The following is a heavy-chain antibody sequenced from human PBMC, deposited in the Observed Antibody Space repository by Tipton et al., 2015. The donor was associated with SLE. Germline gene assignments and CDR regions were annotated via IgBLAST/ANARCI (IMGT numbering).Heavy chain of an antibody. J-gene: IGHJ3*02. CDR2: VCNSGAT. V-gene: IGHV4-59*02. CDR3: ARDRDIVLEPVPIPPAFDI. Sequence: LRLSCTVSGASVSSFCWNWIRQSPGKGLEWIACVCNSGATYYNPSLKSRVIISLDTSRNHFSLKLTSVTAADTAVYFCARDRDIVLEPVPIPPAFDIWGQGTTVTVSS. CDR1: GASVSSFC. D-gene: IGHD2-8*02.